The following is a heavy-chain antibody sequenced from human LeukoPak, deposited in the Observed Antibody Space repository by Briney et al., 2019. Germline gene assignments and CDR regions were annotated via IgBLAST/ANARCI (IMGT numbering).Heavy chain of an antibody. CDR1: GFTFDDYA. V-gene: IGHV3-43*02. CDR2: ISGDGGST. D-gene: IGHD3-10*01. Sequence: GGSLRLSCAASGFTFDDYAMHWVRQAPGKGLEWVSLISGDGGSTYYADSVKGRFTISRDNSKNSLYLQMNSLRTEDTALYYCAKELWFGGFSGVFDYWGQGTLVTVSS. CDR3: AKELWFGGFSGVFDY. J-gene: IGHJ4*02.